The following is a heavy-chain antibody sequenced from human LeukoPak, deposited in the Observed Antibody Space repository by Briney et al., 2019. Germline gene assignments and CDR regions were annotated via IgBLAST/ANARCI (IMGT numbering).Heavy chain of an antibody. CDR3: TTILVGATGTWFDP. V-gene: IGHV3-15*01. CDR1: GFTFSNYG. D-gene: IGHD1-26*01. Sequence: PGGSLRLSCAASGFTFSNYGMTWVRRAPGTGLAWVGRIKTKTDGGRTDYAAPVKGRFTISRDDSTNTLYLQLNSLKTEDTAVYFCTTILVGATGTWFDPWGQGTVVAVSS. J-gene: IGHJ5*02. CDR2: IKTKTDGGRT.